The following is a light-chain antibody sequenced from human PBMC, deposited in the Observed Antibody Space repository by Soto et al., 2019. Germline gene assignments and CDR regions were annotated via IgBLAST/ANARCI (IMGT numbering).Light chain of an antibody. J-gene: IGKJ3*01. Sequence: ESVLTQSPGTLSLSPGERATLSCRASQSVSRSYLAWYQQKPGQAPRLLIYGASSRATGIPDRFSVSGSGTDFTLTISRLEPEDFAVYYCQQYGSSPFAFGPGTKVDI. CDR3: QQYGSSPFA. CDR2: GAS. CDR1: QSVSRSY. V-gene: IGKV3-20*01.